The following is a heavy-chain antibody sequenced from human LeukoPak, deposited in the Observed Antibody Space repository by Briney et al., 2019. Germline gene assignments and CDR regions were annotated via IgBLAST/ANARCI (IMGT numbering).Heavy chain of an antibody. CDR2: ISSTSSLI. V-gene: IGHV3-21*01. Sequence: GGSLRLSCAASGFTFSSFNMNWVRQAPGKGLEWVSSISSTSSLILYADSLKGRFTISRDNAKNSLYLQMDSLRAEDTAVYYCARYNSGWNDYWGQGTLVTVSS. D-gene: IGHD6-19*01. J-gene: IGHJ4*02. CDR3: ARYNSGWNDY. CDR1: GFTFSSFN.